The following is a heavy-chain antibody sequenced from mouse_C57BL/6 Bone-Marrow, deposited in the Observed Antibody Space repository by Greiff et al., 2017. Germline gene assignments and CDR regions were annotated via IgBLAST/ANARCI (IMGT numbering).Heavy chain of an antibody. V-gene: IGHV14-4*01. CDR2: IDPENGDT. Sequence: DVQLQESGAELVRPGASVKLSCTASGFNIKDDYMHWVKQRPEQGLEWIGWIDPENGDTEYASKFQGKATITADTSSNTAYLQLSSLTSEDTAVYYCTTWGSPFAYWGQGTLVTVSA. J-gene: IGHJ3*01. CDR3: TTWGSPFAY. CDR1: GFNIKDDY. D-gene: IGHD1-1*02.